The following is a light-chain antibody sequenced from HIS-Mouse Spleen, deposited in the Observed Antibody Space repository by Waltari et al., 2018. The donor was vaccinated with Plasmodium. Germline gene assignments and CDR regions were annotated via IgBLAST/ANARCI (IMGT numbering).Light chain of an antibody. J-gene: IGKJ1*01. CDR3: QQYNSYWT. Sequence: DIQMNQSPSTLSASVGDRVTITCRASQSISSWLAWYQQKPGKAPKHLIYKASSLESGVPSRFSGSGSGTEFTLTISSLQPDDFATYYCQQYNSYWTFGQGTKVEIK. CDR1: QSISSW. CDR2: KAS. V-gene: IGKV1-5*03.